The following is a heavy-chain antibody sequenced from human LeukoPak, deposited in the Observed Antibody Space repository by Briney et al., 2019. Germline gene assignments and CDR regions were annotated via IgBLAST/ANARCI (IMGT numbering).Heavy chain of an antibody. V-gene: IGHV1-24*01. D-gene: IGHD3-10*01. CDR1: GYTLTELS. CDR3: ATDPYLYYYGSGSYIP. CDR2: FDPEDGET. J-gene: IGHJ5*02. Sequence: ASVKVSCKVSGYTLTELSMHWVRQAPGKGLEWMGGFDPEDGETIYAQKFQGRVTMTEDTSTDTAYMELSSLRSEDTAVYYCATDPYLYYYGSGSYIPWGQGTLVTVSS.